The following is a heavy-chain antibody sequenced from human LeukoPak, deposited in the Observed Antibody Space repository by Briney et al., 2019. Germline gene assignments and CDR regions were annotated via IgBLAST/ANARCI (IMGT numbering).Heavy chain of an antibody. Sequence: SETLSLTCTVSGGSINSYFWSWIRQPPGKGLEWIGYVFYSGSTNYNPSLESRVTISVDTSKNQFSLKLRSVTAADTAVYYCATVAVIRGVTYFDYWGQGTLVTVSS. CDR2: VFYSGST. V-gene: IGHV4-59*01. J-gene: IGHJ4*02. D-gene: IGHD3-10*01. CDR1: GGSINSYF. CDR3: ATVAVIRGVTYFDY.